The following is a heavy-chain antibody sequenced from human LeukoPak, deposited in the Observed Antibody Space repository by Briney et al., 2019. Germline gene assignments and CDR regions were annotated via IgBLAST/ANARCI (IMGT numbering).Heavy chain of an antibody. V-gene: IGHV1-2*02. Sequence: GASVKVSCKASGYTFTGYYMHWVRQAPGQGLEWMGWINPNSGGTNYAQKFQGRVTMTRDTSISTAYMELSRLRSDDTAVYYCARLDSHFWSGYSAFDYWGQGTLVTFSS. D-gene: IGHD3-3*02. CDR3: ARLDSHFWSGYSAFDY. CDR1: GYTFTGYY. J-gene: IGHJ4*02. CDR2: INPNSGGT.